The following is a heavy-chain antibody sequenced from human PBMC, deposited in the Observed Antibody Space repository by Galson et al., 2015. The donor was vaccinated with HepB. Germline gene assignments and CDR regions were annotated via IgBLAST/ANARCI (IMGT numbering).Heavy chain of an antibody. D-gene: IGHD5-12*01. CDR3: ARDSGYDPYYFDY. CDR2: IIPILGIA. CDR1: GGTFSSYA. Sequence: SVKVSCKASGGTFSSYAISWVRQAPGQGLEWMGRIIPILGIANYAQKFQGRVTITADKSTSTAYMELSSLRSEDTAVYYCARDSGYDPYYFDYWGQGTLVTVSS. J-gene: IGHJ4*02. V-gene: IGHV1-69*04.